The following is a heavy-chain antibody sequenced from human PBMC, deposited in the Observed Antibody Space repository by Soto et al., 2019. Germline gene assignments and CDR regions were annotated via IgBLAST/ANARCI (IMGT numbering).Heavy chain of an antibody. J-gene: IGHJ6*02. CDR3: ARDLPVGFGTSDMDV. CDR2: ISAYNGNT. CDR1: GYTFNSYG. Sequence: GASLKVSCKASGYTFNSYGISWVRQAPGQGLEWMGWISAYNGNTNYAQKLQGRVTMTTDTSTSTAYMELRSLRSDDTAVYYCARDLPVGFGTSDMDVWGQGTTVTVSS. D-gene: IGHD3-10*01. V-gene: IGHV1-18*01.